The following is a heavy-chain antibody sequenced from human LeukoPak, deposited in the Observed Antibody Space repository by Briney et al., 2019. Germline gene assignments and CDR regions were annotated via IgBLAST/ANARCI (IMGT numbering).Heavy chain of an antibody. Sequence: SVKVSCKASGGTFSSYAISWVRQAPGQGLEWMGRIIPILGIANYAQKFQGRVTITADKSTSTAYMELSGLRSDDTAVYYCARDTNIPESETFHYWGQGTLVTVSS. CDR1: GGTFSSYA. CDR3: ARDTNIPESETFHY. CDR2: IIPILGIA. V-gene: IGHV1-69*04. D-gene: IGHD2-2*02. J-gene: IGHJ4*02.